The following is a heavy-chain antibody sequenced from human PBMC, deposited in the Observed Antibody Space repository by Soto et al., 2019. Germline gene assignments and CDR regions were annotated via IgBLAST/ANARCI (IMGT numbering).Heavy chain of an antibody. V-gene: IGHV4-31*03. CDR3: ARERGYYDSSGYRAHFDY. Sequence: SEPLSLTCTVSGGSISSLGDYWIWISQHPGKGLEWIGYIYYSGSTYYNPSLKSRVTISVDTSKNQFSLKLSSVTAADTAVYYCARERGYYDSSGYRAHFDYWGQGTLVTVSS. D-gene: IGHD3-22*01. J-gene: IGHJ4*02. CDR1: GGSISSLGDY. CDR2: IYYSGST.